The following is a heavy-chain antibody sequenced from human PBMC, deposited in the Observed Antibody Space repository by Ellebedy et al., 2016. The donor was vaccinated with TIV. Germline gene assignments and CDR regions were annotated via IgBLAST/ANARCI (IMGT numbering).Heavy chain of an antibody. CDR3: ARVNYGVLYYGMDV. Sequence: GESLKISCAASGFTFSSYWMHWVRQAPGKGLVWVSRISSDGGSTLYAVSVKGRFTISRDNAENTLYLQMTSLRAEDTAVYYCARVNYGVLYYGMDVWGQGTTVTVSS. CDR1: GFTFSSYW. CDR2: ISSDGGST. J-gene: IGHJ6*02. D-gene: IGHD4-17*01. V-gene: IGHV3-74*01.